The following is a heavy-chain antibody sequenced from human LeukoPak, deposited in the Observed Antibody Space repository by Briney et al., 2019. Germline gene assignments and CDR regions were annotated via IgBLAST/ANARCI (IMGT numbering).Heavy chain of an antibody. CDR1: GFNFQYAW. V-gene: IGHV3-48*02. CDR2: ISSRSSTI. Sequence: GGSLRLSCAGSGFNFQYAWMTWVRQAPGKGLEWVSYISSRSSTIYYTDSVKGRFTVSRDNAKNSLNLQMNSLRDEDTAVYYCARGEDYWGQGTLVTVSS. CDR3: ARGEDY. J-gene: IGHJ4*02.